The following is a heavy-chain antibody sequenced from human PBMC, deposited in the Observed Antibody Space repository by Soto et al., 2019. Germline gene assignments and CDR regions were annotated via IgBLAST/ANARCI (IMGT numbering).Heavy chain of an antibody. D-gene: IGHD4-17*01. CDR1: GFTFSSYA. CDR2: ISSNGGST. V-gene: IGHV3-64D*08. CDR3: VKDRWRNGDYDIGPEGFDY. J-gene: IGHJ4*02. Sequence: GGSLRLSCSASGFTFSSYAMHWVRQAPGKGLEYVSAISSNGGSTYYADSVKGRFTISRDNSKNTLYLQMSSLKADDTAVYYCVKDRWRNGDYDIGPEGFDYWGQGTLVTVSS.